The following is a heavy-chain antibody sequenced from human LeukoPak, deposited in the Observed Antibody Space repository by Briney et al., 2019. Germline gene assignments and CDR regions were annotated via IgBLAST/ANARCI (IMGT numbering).Heavy chain of an antibody. V-gene: IGHV1-18*01. Sequence: ASVKVSCTASGYTFTSYGINWVRQAPGQGLEWMGWISGYNGNTNYAQKFQGRVTMTTDTSTTTGYMELRSLRSDNTAVYYCARVSYSGSYDFDYWGQGTPVTVSS. CDR2: ISGYNGNT. CDR3: ARVSYSGSYDFDY. D-gene: IGHD1-26*01. J-gene: IGHJ4*02. CDR1: GYTFTSYG.